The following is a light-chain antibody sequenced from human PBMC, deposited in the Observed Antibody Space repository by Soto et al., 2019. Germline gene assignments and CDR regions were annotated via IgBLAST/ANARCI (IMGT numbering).Light chain of an antibody. CDR3: QQYGSSPRT. J-gene: IGKJ1*01. CDR1: QSVSNNY. CDR2: GAS. Sequence: TVRRQSAGTLSLSPVDRAILSCRVSQSVSNNYLAWFQQKPGQPPSLLIYGASARATGTPERFSGSGSGTDFTLTISRLEPEDFAVYYCQQYGSSPRTFGQGTKVDIK. V-gene: IGKV3-20*01.